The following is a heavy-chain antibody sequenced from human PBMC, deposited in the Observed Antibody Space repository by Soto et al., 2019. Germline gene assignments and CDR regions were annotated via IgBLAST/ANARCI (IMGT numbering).Heavy chain of an antibody. CDR2: IIPIFGTA. CDR1: GGTFSSYA. J-gene: IGHJ6*02. V-gene: IGHV1-69*13. Sequence: SVKVSCKASGGTFSSYAISWVRQAPGQGLEWMGGIIPIFGTANYAQKFQGRVTITADESTSTAYMELSSLRSEDTAVYYCARGGCSSTSCYHYYYYYGMDVWGQGTTVT. CDR3: ARGGCSSTSCYHYYYYYGMDV. D-gene: IGHD2-2*01.